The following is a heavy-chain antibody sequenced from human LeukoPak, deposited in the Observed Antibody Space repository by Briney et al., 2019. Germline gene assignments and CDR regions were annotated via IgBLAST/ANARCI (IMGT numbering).Heavy chain of an antibody. D-gene: IGHD3/OR15-3a*01. CDR1: GFDFDDYG. V-gene: IGHV3-9*01. J-gene: IGHJ4*02. CDR3: AKHLRATNTYFFYGLDV. CDR2: INFNGDST. Sequence: QPGGSLTLSCVVSGFDFDDYGMHWVRQAPGKGLEWVSAINFNGDSTAYADSVKGRFTISRDNSKNSLFLELSSLRPEDTALYYCAKHLRATNTYFFYGLDVWGQGTLVTVSS.